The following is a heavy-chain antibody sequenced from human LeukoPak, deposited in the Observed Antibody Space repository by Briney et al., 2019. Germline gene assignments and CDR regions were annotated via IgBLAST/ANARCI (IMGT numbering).Heavy chain of an antibody. J-gene: IGHJ3*01. D-gene: IGHD2-15*01. CDR1: GFSLSDFG. V-gene: IGHV3-7*01. CDR3: VKLVGSVPSDG. Sequence: GRSLRLSCAASGFSLSDFGTHWVRQAPGKGLEWVAKMNQDGSEKYYVGSVRGRFTISRDNAKNSVYLQMNSLRVEDTAIYYCVKLVGSVPSDGWGQGTLVTVS. CDR2: MNQDGSEK.